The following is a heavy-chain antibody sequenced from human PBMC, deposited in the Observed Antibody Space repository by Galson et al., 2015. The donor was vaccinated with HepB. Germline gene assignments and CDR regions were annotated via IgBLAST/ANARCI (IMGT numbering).Heavy chain of an antibody. CDR3: ARDGGSGIVGALGLFDY. D-gene: IGHD1-26*01. CDR2: ISYDGSNK. J-gene: IGHJ4*02. V-gene: IGHV3-30*09. CDR1: GFTFSSYA. Sequence: SLRLSCAASGFTFSSYAMHWVRQAPGKGLEWVAVISYDGSNKYYADSVKGRFAISRDNSKNTLYLQMNSLRAEDTAVYYCARDGGSGIVGALGLFDYWGQGTLVTVSS.